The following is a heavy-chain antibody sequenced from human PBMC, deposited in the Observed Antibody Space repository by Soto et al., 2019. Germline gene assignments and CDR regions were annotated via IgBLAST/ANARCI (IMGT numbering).Heavy chain of an antibody. V-gene: IGHV3-23*01. D-gene: IGHD3-16*01. CDR1: GFTFSSYA. J-gene: IGHJ5*02. CDR3: VKYTVTEDLGES. Sequence: EVQLLESGGDVVRPGGSLRLSCAASGFTFSSYAMGWVRQAPGKGLEWVAGVSRAGTYTFYADSVRGPFSISRDNSRDKVDLYMNALRGGDTAVYFCVKYTVTEDLGESWGQGTLVSVSS. CDR2: VSRAGTYT.